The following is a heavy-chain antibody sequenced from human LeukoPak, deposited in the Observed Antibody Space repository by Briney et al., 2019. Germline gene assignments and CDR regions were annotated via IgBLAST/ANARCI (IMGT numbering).Heavy chain of an antibody. J-gene: IGHJ6*03. CDR3: ARAPAPLDYYYMDV. CDR2: ISYDGSNK. CDR1: GFTFSSYA. Sequence: SGGSLRLSCAASGFTFSSYAMHWVRRAPGKGLEWVAVISYDGSNKYYADSVKGRFTISRDNSKNTLYPQMNSLRAEDTAVYYCARAPAPLDYYYMDVWGKGTTVTVSS. D-gene: IGHD2-2*01. V-gene: IGHV3-30-3*01.